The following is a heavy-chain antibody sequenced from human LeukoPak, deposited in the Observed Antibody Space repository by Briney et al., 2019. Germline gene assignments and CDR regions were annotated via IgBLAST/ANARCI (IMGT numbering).Heavy chain of an antibody. CDR3: ARLSEQLVYSR. CDR2: IWYDGSNK. CDR1: GFTFSSYG. J-gene: IGHJ4*02. Sequence: GGSLRLSCAASGFTFSSYGMHWVRQAPGKGLEWVAVIWYDGSNKYYADSVKGRFTISRDNSKNTLYLQMNSLRAEDTAVYYCARLSEQLVYSRWGQGTLVTVSS. D-gene: IGHD6-6*01. V-gene: IGHV3-33*01.